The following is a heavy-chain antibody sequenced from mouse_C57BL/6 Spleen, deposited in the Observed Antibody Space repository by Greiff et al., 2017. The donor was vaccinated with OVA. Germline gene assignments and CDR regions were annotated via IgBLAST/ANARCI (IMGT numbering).Heavy chain of an antibody. CDR2: FHPYNDDT. D-gene: IGHD1-1*01. CDR3: ARGGELLRYFDV. V-gene: IGHV1-47*01. CDR1: GYTFTTYP. J-gene: IGHJ1*03. Sequence: VKLQESGAELVKPGASVKMSCKASGYTFTTYPIEWMKQNHGKSLEWIGNFHPYNDDTKYNEKFKGKATLTVEKSSSTVYLELSRLTSDDSAVYYCARGGELLRYFDVWGTGTTVTVSS.